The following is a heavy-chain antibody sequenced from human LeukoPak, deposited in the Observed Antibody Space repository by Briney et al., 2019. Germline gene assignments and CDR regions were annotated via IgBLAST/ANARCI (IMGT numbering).Heavy chain of an antibody. CDR3: AKDKENYGSGSYYDY. D-gene: IGHD3-10*01. J-gene: IGHJ4*02. CDR2: ISYDGSKK. CDR1: GFTFSSYG. Sequence: GGSLRLSCAASGFTFSSYGMHWVGHAPGKGLEGVAVISYDGSKKYYADSVKGRFTISRDNSKNTLYLEMNSLRPEDTAVYYCAKDKENYGSGSYYDYWGQGTLVTVSS. V-gene: IGHV3-30*18.